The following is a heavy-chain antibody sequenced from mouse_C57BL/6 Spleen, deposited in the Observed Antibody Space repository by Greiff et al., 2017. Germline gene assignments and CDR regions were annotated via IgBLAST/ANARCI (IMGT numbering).Heavy chain of an antibody. J-gene: IGHJ3*01. CDR3: ARDYSNWGFAY. CDR1: GFTFSDYG. V-gene: IGHV5-17*01. D-gene: IGHD2-5*01. Sequence: EVKVVESGGGLVKPGGSLKLSCAASGFTFSDYGMHWVRQAPEKGLEWVAYISSGSSTIYYADTVKGRFTISRDNAKNTLFLQMTSLRSEDTAMYYCARDYSNWGFAYWGQGTLVTVSA. CDR2: ISSGSSTI.